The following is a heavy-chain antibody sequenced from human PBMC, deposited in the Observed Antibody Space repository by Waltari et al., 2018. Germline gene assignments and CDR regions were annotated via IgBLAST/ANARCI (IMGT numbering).Heavy chain of an antibody. CDR1: GFSFSRIY. D-gene: IGHD3-16*01. CDR3: ARDAMRGGDFDY. V-gene: IGHV3-7*01. Sequence: EVQLVESGGGLVQPGGSLRLSCAASGFSFSRIYMGWVRQAPGKGLDWVANINEDGSERHYGESVKGRFTISRDNAKKSLYLQFNSLSADDTAVYYCARDAMRGGDFDYWGQGTLVTVSS. J-gene: IGHJ4*02. CDR2: INEDGSER.